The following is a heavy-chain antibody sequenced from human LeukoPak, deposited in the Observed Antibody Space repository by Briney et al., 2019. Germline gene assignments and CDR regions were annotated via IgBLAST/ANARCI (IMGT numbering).Heavy chain of an antibody. D-gene: IGHD2-15*01. Sequence: PSGGSLRLSCAASGFTFNDYDMSWVRQVPGKGLEWVSGITFESDKTGYADSVKGRFAISRDNTNNSLYLQMSSLRAEDTALYYCARDPFCSRAAGCNFEDWFDPWGPGTLVTVCS. CDR1: GFTFNDYD. V-gene: IGHV3-20*04. J-gene: IGHJ5*02. CDR3: ARDPFCSRAAGCNFEDWFDP. CDR2: ITFESDKT.